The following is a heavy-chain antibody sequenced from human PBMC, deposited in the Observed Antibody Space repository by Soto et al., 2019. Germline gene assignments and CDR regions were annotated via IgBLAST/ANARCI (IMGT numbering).Heavy chain of an antibody. J-gene: IGHJ4*02. CDR1: GFTFSDYY. CDR3: ARDPLRFLEGWGYFDY. Sequence: GGSLRLSCAASGFTFSDYYMSWIRQAPGKGLEWVSYISSSGSTIYYADSVKGRFTISRDNAKNSLYLQMNSLRAEDTAVYYCARDPLRFLEGWGYFDYWGQGTLVTVSS. V-gene: IGHV3-11*01. D-gene: IGHD3-3*01. CDR2: ISSSGSTI.